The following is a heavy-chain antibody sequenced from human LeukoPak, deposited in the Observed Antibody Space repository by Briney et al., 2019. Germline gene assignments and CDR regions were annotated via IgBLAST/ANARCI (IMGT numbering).Heavy chain of an antibody. CDR3: VRWGEEAGMDY. Sequence: GGSLRLSCEASGFNFSTYWMGWVCQAPGKGLEWVANISPDGSDTYYVASVKGRFTISGDNAKESMLLQMNSLRAEETAVYYCVRWGEEAGMDYCGQGTLVTVSS. CDR2: ISPDGSDT. CDR1: GFNFSTYW. J-gene: IGHJ4*02. V-gene: IGHV3-7*01. D-gene: IGHD3-10*01.